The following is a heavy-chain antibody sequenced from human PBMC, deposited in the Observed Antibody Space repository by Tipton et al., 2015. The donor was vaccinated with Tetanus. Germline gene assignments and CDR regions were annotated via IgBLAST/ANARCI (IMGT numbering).Heavy chain of an antibody. V-gene: IGHV4-61*08. Sequence: TLSLTCTVSGGSIRSGGYYWSWIRQPPGKGLEWIAYIFYSGRTQYNPSLKSRVTISVDTAKNQFSLQLSSVTAADTAVYYCARTTRRWLHPDYWGQGTLVTVSS. CDR3: ARTTRRWLHPDY. D-gene: IGHD5-24*01. CDR2: IFYSGRT. CDR1: GGSIRSGGYY. J-gene: IGHJ4*02.